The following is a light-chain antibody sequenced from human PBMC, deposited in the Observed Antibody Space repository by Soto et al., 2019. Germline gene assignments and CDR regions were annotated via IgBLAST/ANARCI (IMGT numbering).Light chain of an antibody. Sequence: EIVMTQSPATLYVSPGERATLSCGASQSVSSNLAWYQQKPGQAPRLLIYGASTRATGIPARFSGSASGTEFTLTISSLQSEDFAVYYCQQDNNWPLTFGGGTKVEIK. CDR2: GAS. CDR3: QQDNNWPLT. V-gene: IGKV3-15*01. J-gene: IGKJ4*01. CDR1: QSVSSN.